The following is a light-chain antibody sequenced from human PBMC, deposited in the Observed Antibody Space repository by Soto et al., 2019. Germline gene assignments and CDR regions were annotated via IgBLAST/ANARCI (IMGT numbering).Light chain of an antibody. CDR3: QQYDTSPWT. CDR1: QSVSSY. J-gene: IGKJ1*01. Sequence: PGERATLSCSASQSVSSYLAWYRQKPGQAPRLLIYGASNRATGIPDGFSGSGSGTDFTLTISRLEPEDFAVYYCQQYDTSPWTFGQGTKVDIK. CDR2: GAS. V-gene: IGKV3-20*01.